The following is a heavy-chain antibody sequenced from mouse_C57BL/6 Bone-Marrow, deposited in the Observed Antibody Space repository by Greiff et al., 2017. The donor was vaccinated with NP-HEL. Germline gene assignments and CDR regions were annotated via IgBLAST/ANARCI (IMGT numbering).Heavy chain of an antibody. J-gene: IGHJ4*01. CDR1: GYTFTDYN. CDR2: INPNNGGT. D-gene: IGHD2-1*01. V-gene: IGHV1-18*01. Sequence: VQLQQSGPELVKPGASVKIPCKASGYTFTDYNMDWVKQSHGKSLEWIGDINPNNGGTIYPQTFKGKATLPVDQSSRTAYLELRSLTSEDTAVYYCARYGNYPYYYAMDDWGQGTAVTVSS. CDR3: ARYGNYPYYYAMDD.